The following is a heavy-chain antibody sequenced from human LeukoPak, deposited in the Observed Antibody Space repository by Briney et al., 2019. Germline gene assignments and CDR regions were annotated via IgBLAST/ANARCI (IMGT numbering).Heavy chain of an antibody. CDR2: ISYDGSNK. V-gene: IGHV3-30-3*01. J-gene: IGHJ4*02. D-gene: IGHD4-17*01. CDR3: ARGYGDPFDY. Sequence: GRSLRLSCAASGFTFSSYAMHWVRQAPGKGLEWVAVISYDGSNKYYADSAKGRFTISRDNSENTLFLQMNSLRVEDTALYYCARGYGDPFDYWGQGTLVTVSS. CDR1: GFTFSSYA.